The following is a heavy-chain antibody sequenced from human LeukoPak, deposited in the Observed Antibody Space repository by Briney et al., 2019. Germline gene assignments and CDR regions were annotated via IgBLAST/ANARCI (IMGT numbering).Heavy chain of an antibody. CDR2: FDSENNKV. Sequence: GASVTVSCTLSGYSLSYLSIHWVREAPGEGLEWMGGFDSENNKVVYSQKFQGRVTMTEDISADTAYMELTSLRSEHTAVYFCATDRVYRSSGRTWGFFDYWGQGTLVIVSS. CDR3: ATDRVYRSSGRTWGFFDY. J-gene: IGHJ4*02. CDR1: GYSLSYLS. D-gene: IGHD6-19*01. V-gene: IGHV1-24*01.